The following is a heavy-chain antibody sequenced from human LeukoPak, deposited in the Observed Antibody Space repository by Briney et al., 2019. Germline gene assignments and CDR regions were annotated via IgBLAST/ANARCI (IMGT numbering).Heavy chain of an antibody. CDR2: ISSSGSTV. D-gene: IGHD3-16*01. CDR3: ARESPGGTPDY. J-gene: IGHJ4*02. Sequence: GGSLRLSCAASGFTFSSYEMNWVRQAPGKGLEWVSYISSSGSTVYYADSVKGRFTISRDNAKNSLYLQMNSLRAEDTAVYYCARESPGGTPDYWGQGTLATVSS. CDR1: GFTFSSYE. V-gene: IGHV3-48*03.